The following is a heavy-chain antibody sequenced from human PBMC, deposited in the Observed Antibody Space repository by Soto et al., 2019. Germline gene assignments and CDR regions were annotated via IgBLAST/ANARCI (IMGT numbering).Heavy chain of an antibody. CDR1: GGSISSGGDS. CDR3: ARALYDSSGYYYPQGGYNWFDP. CDR2: IYHSGST. J-gene: IGHJ5*02. D-gene: IGHD3-22*01. Sequence: SETLSLTCALSGGSISSGGDSWSWIRQPPGKGLEWIGYIYHSGSTYYNPSLKSRVTISADRSKNQFSLKLSSVTAADTAVYYCARALYDSSGYYYPQGGYNWFDPWGQGTLVAVSS. V-gene: IGHV4-30-2*01.